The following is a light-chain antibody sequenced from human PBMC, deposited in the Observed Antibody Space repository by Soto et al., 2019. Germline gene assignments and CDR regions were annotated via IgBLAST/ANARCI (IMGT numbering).Light chain of an antibody. CDR2: ATS. V-gene: IGKV3-20*01. Sequence: EIVLTQSPGTLSLSPGERATLSCRASQSVSSSYLAWYQQKPGQAPRLLMYATSSRATDIPDRFSGSGSGTDFTLTISRLEPEDFAVYYCQQYVNSPRTFGQGTKVEIK. CDR1: QSVSSSY. J-gene: IGKJ1*01. CDR3: QQYVNSPRT.